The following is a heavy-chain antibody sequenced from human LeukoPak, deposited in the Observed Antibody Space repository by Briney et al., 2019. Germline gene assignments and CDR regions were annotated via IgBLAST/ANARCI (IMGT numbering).Heavy chain of an antibody. J-gene: IGHJ4*02. CDR1: GFTVSSYD. CDR2: ISDTDDRT. CDR3: AKVTWSTAGTTPYVC. Sequence: GGSLRLSCAASGFTVSSYDMSWVRQAPGKGPEWVSAISDTDDRTYYADSVKGRFTISRDNSKNTLYLQMNSLRGEDAAVYYCAKVTWSTAGTTPYVCWGQGTLVTVSS. V-gene: IGHV3-23*01. D-gene: IGHD1-1*01.